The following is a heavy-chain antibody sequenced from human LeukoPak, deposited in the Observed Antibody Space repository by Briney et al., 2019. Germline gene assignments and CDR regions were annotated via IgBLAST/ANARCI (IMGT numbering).Heavy chain of an antibody. CDR3: ARGPPLYYDFWRSRPDYYMDV. Sequence: SETLSLTCAVYGWSFSGYYWSWIRQPPGKGLEWIGEINHSGSTNYNPSLKSRVTISVDTSKNQFSLKLSSVTAADTAVYYCARGPPLYYDFWRSRPDYYMDVWGKGTTVTVSS. D-gene: IGHD3-3*01. V-gene: IGHV4-34*01. J-gene: IGHJ6*03. CDR1: GWSFSGYY. CDR2: INHSGST.